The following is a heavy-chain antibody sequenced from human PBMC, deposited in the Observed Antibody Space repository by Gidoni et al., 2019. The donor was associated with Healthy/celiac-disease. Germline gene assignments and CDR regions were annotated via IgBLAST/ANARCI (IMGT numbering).Heavy chain of an antibody. D-gene: IGHD5-12*01. CDR1: GFTFSSYG. CDR3: AKDMAERWLQSGGYYYGMDV. V-gene: IGHV3-30*18. Sequence: QVQLVESGGGVVQPGRSLRLSCAAPGFTFSSYGMHWVRQAPGKGLEWVAVISYDGSNKYYADSVKGRFTISRDNSKNTLYLQMNSLRAEDTAVYYCAKDMAERWLQSGGYYYGMDVWGQGTTVTVSS. CDR2: ISYDGSNK. J-gene: IGHJ6*02.